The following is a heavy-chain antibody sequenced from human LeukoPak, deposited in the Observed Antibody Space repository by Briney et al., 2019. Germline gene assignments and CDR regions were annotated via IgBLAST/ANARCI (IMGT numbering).Heavy chain of an antibody. CDR1: GYSFTSYW. CDR3: ARGATIFGVAENDAFDM. D-gene: IGHD3-3*01. V-gene: IGHV5-51*01. Sequence: GESLKISCKGSGYSFTSYWIGWVRQMPGKGLEWMGIIYPGDSDTRYSPSFQGQVTISADTSISTAYLQWSSLKASDTAMYYCARGATIFGVAENDAFDMWGQGTMVTVSS. CDR2: IYPGDSDT. J-gene: IGHJ3*02.